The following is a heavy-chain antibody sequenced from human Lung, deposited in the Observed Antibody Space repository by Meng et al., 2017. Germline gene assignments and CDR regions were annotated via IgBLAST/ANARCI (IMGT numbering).Heavy chain of an antibody. CDR3: ARGPTTMAHDFDY. CDR2: INHSGST. Sequence: QLHKAGAGRLKPSETRSLTCVVAGGPLSDYYWGWIRQPPGKGLEWIGEINHSGSTNYNPSLESRATISVDTSQNNLSLKLSSVTAADSAVYYCARGPTTMAHDFDYWGQGTLVTVSS. D-gene: IGHD4-11*01. CDR1: GGPLSDYY. V-gene: IGHV4-34*01. J-gene: IGHJ4*02.